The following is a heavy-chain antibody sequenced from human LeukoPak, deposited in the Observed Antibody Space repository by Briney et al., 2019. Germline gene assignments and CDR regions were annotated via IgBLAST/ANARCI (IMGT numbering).Heavy chain of an antibody. CDR2: ISSDGSKK. J-gene: IGHJ4*02. CDR1: GFPFSGYG. Sequence: GRSLRLSCTASGFPFSGYGMHWVRQAPGKGPEWVAAISSDGSKKDYADSVKGRFSISRDKSKNTLYLQMNSLRPEDTAVYYCVRDGGVSGYDLLDYWGQGTLVTVSS. D-gene: IGHD5-12*01. CDR3: VRDGGVSGYDLLDY. V-gene: IGHV3-30*03.